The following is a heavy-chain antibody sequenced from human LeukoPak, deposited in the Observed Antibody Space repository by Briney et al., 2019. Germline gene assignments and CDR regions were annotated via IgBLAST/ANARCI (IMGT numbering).Heavy chain of an antibody. J-gene: IGHJ4*02. V-gene: IGHV1-8*01. Sequence: ASVKVSCKASGYTFTSYDINWVRQATGQGLEWMGWMNPNSGNTGYAQKFQGRVTMTEDTSTDTAYMELSSLRSEDTAVYYCATDLLTIFGVVMPSFDYWGQGTLVTVSS. D-gene: IGHD3-3*01. CDR3: ATDLLTIFGVVMPSFDY. CDR1: GYTFTSYD. CDR2: MNPNSGNT.